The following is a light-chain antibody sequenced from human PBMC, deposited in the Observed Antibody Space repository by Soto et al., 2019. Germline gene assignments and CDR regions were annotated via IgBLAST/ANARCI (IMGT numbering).Light chain of an antibody. V-gene: IGKV3-15*01. CDR2: DAS. Sequence: EIVMTQSPATLSVSPGKVATHSCKASQNVYNNLAWYQQRPGQPPRLLIYDASTRATGISARFSGSGYGTEFTLTISSLQSEDFAVYFCQQCRNWPLTFGGGTKVDI. J-gene: IGKJ4*01. CDR1: QNVYNN. CDR3: QQCRNWPLT.